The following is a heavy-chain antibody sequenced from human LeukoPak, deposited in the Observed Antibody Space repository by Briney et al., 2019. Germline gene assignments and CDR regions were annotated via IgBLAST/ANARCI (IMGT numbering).Heavy chain of an antibody. J-gene: IGHJ4*02. D-gene: IGHD1-7*01. CDR1: GYTFTSYG. Sequence: ASVKVSCKASGYTFTSYGISWVRQAPGQGLEWMGWISAYNGNTNYAQKLQGRVTMTTDTSTSTAYMELRSLRSDDTAVYYCARHLAWNYDYYFDYWGQGTLVTVSS. CDR2: ISAYNGNT. V-gene: IGHV1-18*01. CDR3: ARHLAWNYDYYFDY.